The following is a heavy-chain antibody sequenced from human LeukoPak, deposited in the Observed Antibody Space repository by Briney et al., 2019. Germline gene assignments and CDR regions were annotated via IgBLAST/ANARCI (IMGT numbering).Heavy chain of an antibody. V-gene: IGHV4-34*01. J-gene: IGHJ5*02. Sequence: PSETLSLTCAVYGGSFSGYYWGLIRQPPGKGLEWIGEINHSGSTNYNPSLKSRVTISVDTSKNQFSLKLSSVTAADTAVYYCARAGASYSSSSNHVFWFDPWGQGTLVTVSS. D-gene: IGHD6-6*01. CDR2: INHSGST. CDR1: GGSFSGYY. CDR3: ARAGASYSSSSNHVFWFDP.